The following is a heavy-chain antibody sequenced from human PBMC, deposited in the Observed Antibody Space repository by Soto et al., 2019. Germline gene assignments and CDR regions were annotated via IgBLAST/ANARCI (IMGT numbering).Heavy chain of an antibody. D-gene: IGHD3-22*01. V-gene: IGHV3-23*01. CDR3: AGRGEVEVTGFVY. CDR1: GFTFINYV. CDR2: ISGSGGSP. Sequence: GLLILSCAPSGFTFINYVMGWVRQAPWKGLEWVSSISGSGGSPYDADSVRGRITISRDNSKNTLFLQMNNLRAEETAIYYCAGRGEVEVTGFVYWGQGTMVTVS. J-gene: IGHJ4*02.